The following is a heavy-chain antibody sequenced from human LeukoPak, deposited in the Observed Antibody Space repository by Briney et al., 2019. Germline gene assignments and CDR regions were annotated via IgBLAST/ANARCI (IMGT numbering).Heavy chain of an antibody. J-gene: IGHJ4*02. Sequence: TSETLSLTCAVSGGSISSSNWWSWVRQPPGKGLEWIGEIYHSGSTNYNPSLKSRVTISVDKSKNQFSLKLSSVTAADTAVYYCARARGGEFEWELPSWGQGTLVTVSS. CDR3: ARARGGEFEWELPS. D-gene: IGHD1-26*01. CDR1: GGSISSSNW. CDR2: IYHSGST. V-gene: IGHV4-4*02.